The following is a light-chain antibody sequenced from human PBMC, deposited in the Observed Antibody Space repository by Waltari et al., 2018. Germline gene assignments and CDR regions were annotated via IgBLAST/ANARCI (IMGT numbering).Light chain of an antibody. CDR3: GADHGSGSSFVYV. CDR2: VGTGGIVG. J-gene: IGLJ1*01. Sequence: QPVLTQPPSASASLGASVTLTCTLSSGYSNHKVAWYQQRPGKGPRFVMRVGTGGIVGSKGDGIPDRFSVLGSGLNRYLTIKNIQEEDESDYHCGADHGSGSSFVYVFGTGTKVTVL. CDR1: SGYSNHK. V-gene: IGLV9-49*03.